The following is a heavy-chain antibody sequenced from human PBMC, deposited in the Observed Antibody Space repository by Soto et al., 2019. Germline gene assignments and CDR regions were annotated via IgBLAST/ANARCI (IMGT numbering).Heavy chain of an antibody. D-gene: IGHD2-21*01. CDR1: GGSISSDNFF. CDR2: IYYRAST. J-gene: IGHJ6*02. V-gene: IGHV4-30-4*02. CDR3: ARAAIACPSSGCYSPYYYSLDV. Sequence: PSETLSLTCTVSGGSISSDNFFWCWIRQPPGEGLESIGSIYYRASTYYNPSLESRLTLLVDTSKNQCSLHLRSVTAPTPAVYYCARAAIACPSSGCYSPYYYSLDVWGQGTTGTVSS.